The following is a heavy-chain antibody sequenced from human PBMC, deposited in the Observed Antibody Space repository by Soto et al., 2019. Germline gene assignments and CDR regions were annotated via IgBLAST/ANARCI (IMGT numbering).Heavy chain of an antibody. J-gene: IGHJ6*02. CDR1: GGSISSGDYY. CDR2: IYYSGST. Sequence: QVQLQESGPGLVKPSQTLSLTCTVSGGSISSGDYYWSWIRQPPGKGLEWIGYIYYSGSTYYNPSLKSRVTISVDTSKNQFSLKLSSVTAADTAVYYCARDGSGYSQTVDGMDVWDQGTTVTVSS. D-gene: IGHD5-12*01. V-gene: IGHV4-30-4*01. CDR3: ARDGSGYSQTVDGMDV.